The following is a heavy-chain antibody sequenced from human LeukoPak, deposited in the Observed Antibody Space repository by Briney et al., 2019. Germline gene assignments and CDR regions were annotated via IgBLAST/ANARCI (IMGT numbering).Heavy chain of an antibody. CDR3: TREIYSSYDSDLDY. CDR2: IRSKAYGGTT. D-gene: IGHD5-12*01. CDR1: GFTFGDYA. J-gene: IGHJ4*02. V-gene: IGHV3-49*04. Sequence: GGPLRLSCTASGFTFGDYAMSWVRQAPGKGLEWVGFIRSKAYGGTTEYAASVKGRFTISRDDSKSIAYLQMNSLKTEDTAVYYCTREIYSSYDSDLDYWGQGTLVTVSS.